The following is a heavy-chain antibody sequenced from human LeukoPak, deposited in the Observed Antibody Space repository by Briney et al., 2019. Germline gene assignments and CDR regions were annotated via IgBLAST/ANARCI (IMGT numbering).Heavy chain of an antibody. D-gene: IGHD2-2*01. CDR1: GFTFSTYS. J-gene: IGHJ4*02. CDR2: ISYDGSNG. V-gene: IGHV3-30-3*01. CDR3: ASAKSSSWHYFEY. Sequence: PERSLRLSCAASGFTFSTYSMHWVRLAPGKGLKWVAIISYDGSNGYYADSVKGRFIISRDNSKNILYLQMNSLGVEDTAVYYCASAKSSSWHYFEYWGQGTLVTVSS.